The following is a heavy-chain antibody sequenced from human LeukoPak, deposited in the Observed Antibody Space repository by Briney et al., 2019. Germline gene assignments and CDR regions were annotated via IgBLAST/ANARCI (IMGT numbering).Heavy chain of an antibody. CDR3: TTCGRRYDFWSGYYLGY. V-gene: IGHV3-15*01. Sequence: KPGGSLRLSCAASGFTYSNAWMSWVRQAPGKGLEWVGRIKSKTDGGTTDYAAPVKGRFTISRDDSKNTLYLQMNSLKTEDTAVYYCTTCGRRYDFWSGYYLGYWGQGTLVTVSS. CDR1: GFTYSNAW. J-gene: IGHJ4*02. D-gene: IGHD3-3*01. CDR2: IKSKTDGGTT.